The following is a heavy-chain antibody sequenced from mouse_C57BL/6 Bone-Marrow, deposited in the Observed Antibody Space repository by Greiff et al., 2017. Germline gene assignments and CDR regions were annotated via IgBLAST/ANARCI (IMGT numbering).Heavy chain of an antibody. J-gene: IGHJ3*01. V-gene: IGHV14-4*01. D-gene: IGHD1-1*01. CDR3: TTGGSPFAY. CDR1: GFNIKDDY. Sequence: EVKLVESGAELVRPGASVKLSCTASGFNIKDDYMHWVKQRPEQGLEWIGWIDPENGDTEYASKFQGKATITADTSSHTAYLQLSSLTSEDTAVYYCTTGGSPFAYWGQGTLVTVSA. CDR2: IDPENGDT.